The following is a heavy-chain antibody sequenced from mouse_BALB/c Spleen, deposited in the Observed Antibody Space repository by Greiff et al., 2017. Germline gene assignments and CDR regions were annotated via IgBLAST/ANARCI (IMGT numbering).Heavy chain of an antibody. J-gene: IGHJ3*01. CDR1: GYTFTSYW. CDR2: INPSNGRT. V-gene: IGHV1S81*02. D-gene: IGHD2-3*01. Sequence: QVQLQQPGADLVKPGASVKLSCKASGYTFTSYWMHWVKQRPGQGLEWIGEINPSNGRTNYNEKFKSKATLTVDKSSSTAYMQLSSLTSEDSAVYYCARRGYDGYYRFAYWGQGTLVTVSA. CDR3: ARRGYDGYYRFAY.